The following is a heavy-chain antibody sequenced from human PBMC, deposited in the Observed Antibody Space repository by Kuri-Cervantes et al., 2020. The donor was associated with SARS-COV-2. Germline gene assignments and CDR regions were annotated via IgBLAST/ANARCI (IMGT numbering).Heavy chain of an antibody. CDR2: INPSGGST. CDR3: ARGEGAAPDLDAFDI. J-gene: IGHJ3*02. D-gene: IGHD1-26*01. CDR1: GYTFTSYY. Sequence: SVKVSCKASGYTFTSYYMHWVRQAPGQGLEWMGIINPSGGSTSYAQKFQGRVTMTRDTSTSTAYMELRSLRSDDTAVYYCARGEGAAPDLDAFDIWGQGTMVTVSS. V-gene: IGHV1-46*01.